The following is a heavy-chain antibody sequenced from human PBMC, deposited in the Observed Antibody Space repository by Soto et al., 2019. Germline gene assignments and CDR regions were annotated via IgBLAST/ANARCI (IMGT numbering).Heavy chain of an antibody. CDR1: GATFSSYA. V-gene: IGHV1-69*06. CDR3: DSSGDSCFDP. D-gene: IGHD3-22*01. J-gene: IGHJ5*02. CDR2: IVPTVDTS. Sequence: SVKVSCKTSGATFSSYAITWVRQAPGQGLEWMGGIVPTVDTSTYAQKFQGRVTITADKFTNTVYMELSSLRSDDTAVYYYDSSGDSCFDPWGQGTLVTVSS.